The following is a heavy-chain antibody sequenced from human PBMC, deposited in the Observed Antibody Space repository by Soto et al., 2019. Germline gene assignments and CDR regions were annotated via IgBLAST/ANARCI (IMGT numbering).Heavy chain of an antibody. J-gene: IGHJ4*02. CDR1: GGSISSGGYY. D-gene: IGHD3-16*01. Sequence: QVQLQGSGPGLMKPSQTLSLTCTVSGGSISSGGYYWGWIRQHPGKGLEWIGYIYYSGTTYYNPSLKSRTPISVDTSKHQLSLKMTSLTAADTAVYYCARAAPATYAFDNHAYQPAYWDQGTLVTVSS. CDR3: ARAAPATYAFDNHAYQPAY. V-gene: IGHV4-31*03. CDR2: IYYSGTT.